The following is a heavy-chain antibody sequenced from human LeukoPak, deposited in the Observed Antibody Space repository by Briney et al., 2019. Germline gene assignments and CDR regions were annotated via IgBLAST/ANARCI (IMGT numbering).Heavy chain of an antibody. J-gene: IGHJ4*02. V-gene: IGHV3-23*01. Sequence: PGGSLRLSCAAPGFTFTSYAMNWVRQAPGKGLEWVSAISGSGVSTYYADSVKGRFTISRDNSKNMLYLQMNSLRAEDTAVYYCAKDGPLVGPYYFDYWGQGTLVTVSS. CDR3: AKDGPLVGPYYFDY. CDR2: ISGSGVST. CDR1: GFTFTSYA. D-gene: IGHD1-26*01.